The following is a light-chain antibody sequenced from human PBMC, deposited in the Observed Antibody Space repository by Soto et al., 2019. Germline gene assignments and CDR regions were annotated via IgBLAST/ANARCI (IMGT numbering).Light chain of an antibody. J-gene: IGKJ4*01. CDR2: DAS. V-gene: IGKV3-11*01. CDR3: QQRSNWPT. Sequence: EIVLTQSPATLSSSPGDTATLSCRASQSVGNFLAWYQHKPGQAPRLLIYDASDRATGIPTRFSGGGSGTDFTLTISNLQPEDFAVYYCQQRSNWPTFGGGTKVEIK. CDR1: QSVGNF.